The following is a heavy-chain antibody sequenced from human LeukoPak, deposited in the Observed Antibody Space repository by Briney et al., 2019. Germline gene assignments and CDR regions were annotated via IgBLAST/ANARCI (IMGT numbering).Heavy chain of an antibody. CDR1: VGTFSSYT. V-gene: IGHV1-69*02. D-gene: IGHD3-22*01. CDR2: IIPIRGIA. Sequence: SVKVSCKASVGTFSSYTISWVPQAPGQGLEWMGRIIPIRGIANYAQKFQGRVTISADKSTSTAYMELSSLRSADTAVYYCASFYYDSSGYLDYWGQGTLVTVSS. CDR3: ASFYYDSSGYLDY. J-gene: IGHJ4*02.